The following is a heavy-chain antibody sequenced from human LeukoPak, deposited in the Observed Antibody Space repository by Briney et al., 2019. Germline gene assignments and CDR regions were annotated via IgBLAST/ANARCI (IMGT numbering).Heavy chain of an antibody. Sequence: VASVKVSCKASGGTFSSYAISWVRRAPGQGLEWMGGIIPIFGTANYAQKFQGRVTITADESTSTAYMELSSLRSEDTAVYYCARPRACGTNGVCYAFDIWGQGTMVTVSS. J-gene: IGHJ3*02. CDR3: ARPRACGTNGVCYAFDI. CDR2: IIPIFGTA. V-gene: IGHV1-69*13. D-gene: IGHD2-8*01. CDR1: GGTFSSYA.